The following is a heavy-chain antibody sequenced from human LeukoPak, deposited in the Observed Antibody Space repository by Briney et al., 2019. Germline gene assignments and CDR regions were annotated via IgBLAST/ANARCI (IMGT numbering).Heavy chain of an antibody. Sequence: SETLSLTCAVYGGSFSGYYWSWIRQPPGKGLEWIGEINHSGSTNYNPSLKSRVTISVDTSKNLFSLKLSSVTAADTAVYYCARERAAAGSFDYWGQGTLVTVSS. V-gene: IGHV4-34*01. D-gene: IGHD6-13*01. CDR3: ARERAAAGSFDY. J-gene: IGHJ4*02. CDR2: INHSGST. CDR1: GGSFSGYY.